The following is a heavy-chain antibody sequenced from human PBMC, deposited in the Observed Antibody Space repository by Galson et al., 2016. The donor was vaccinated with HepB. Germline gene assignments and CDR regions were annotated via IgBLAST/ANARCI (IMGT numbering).Heavy chain of an antibody. CDR1: GITFTDYG. Sequence: SLRLSCAASGITFTDYGMHWVRQAPGKGLEWVSSISGSGGSTYYADSVKGRFTISRDNSKNTLDLQMNSLRAEDPAVYYCAREAIEAAAIHDAFDIWGQGTMVTVCS. CDR2: ISGSGGST. J-gene: IGHJ3*02. CDR3: AREAIEAAAIHDAFDI. D-gene: IGHD6-13*01. V-gene: IGHV3-23*01.